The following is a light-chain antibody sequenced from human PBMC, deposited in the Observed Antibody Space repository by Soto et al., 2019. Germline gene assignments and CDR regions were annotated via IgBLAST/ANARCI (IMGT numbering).Light chain of an antibody. Sequence: EIVMTQSPATLSVSPGERATVSCRAGQSVSSLLAWYRQKPGQAPRLLIYGASTRATGIPARFSGSGSGTEFTLTISSLQSEDFAVYYCQQYNNWPPWTFGQGTKVDIK. CDR2: GAS. J-gene: IGKJ1*01. V-gene: IGKV3-15*01. CDR1: QSVSSL. CDR3: QQYNNWPPWT.